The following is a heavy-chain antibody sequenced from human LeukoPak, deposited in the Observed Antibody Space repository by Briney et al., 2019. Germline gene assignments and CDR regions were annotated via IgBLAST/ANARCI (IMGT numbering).Heavy chain of an antibody. CDR2: INPSCGST. Sequence: GASVKVSCKASGYTFTSYYMHWVRQAPGQGLEWMGIINPSCGSTSYAQKFQGRVTMTRDTSTSTVYMELSSLRSEDTAVYYCARVKQQLDHYYYYGMDVWGQGTTVTVSS. CDR3: ARVKQQLDHYYYYGMDV. V-gene: IGHV1-46*01. D-gene: IGHD6-13*01. J-gene: IGHJ6*02. CDR1: GYTFTSYY.